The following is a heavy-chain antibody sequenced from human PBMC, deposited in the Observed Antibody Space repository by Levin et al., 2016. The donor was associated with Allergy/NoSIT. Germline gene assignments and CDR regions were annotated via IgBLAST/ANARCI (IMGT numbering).Heavy chain of an antibody. CDR3: ARSYDSSGYLWNAFDI. CDR1: GYSFTSYW. V-gene: IGHV5-51*01. D-gene: IGHD3-22*01. J-gene: IGHJ3*02. Sequence: GESLKISCKGSGYSFTSYWIGWVRQMPGKGLEWMGIIYPGDSDTRYSPSFQGQVTISADKSISTAYLQWSSLKASDTAMYYCARSYDSSGYLWNAFDIWGQGTMVTVSS. CDR2: IYPGDSDT.